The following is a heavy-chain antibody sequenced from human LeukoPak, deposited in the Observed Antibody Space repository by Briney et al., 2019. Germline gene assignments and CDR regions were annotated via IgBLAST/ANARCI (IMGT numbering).Heavy chain of an antibody. V-gene: IGHV3-13*01. D-gene: IGHD6-13*01. J-gene: IGHJ3*01. CDR1: GFTFSNFD. CDR3: SRGGAPAGYAYDV. CDR2: IGTAGDT. Sequence: PGGSLRLSCATSGFTFSNFDLHWVRQATGEGLEWVSAIGTAGDTYYPDSVKGRFTISRDNAKDSFYLQMNNLRAGDTAVYYCSRGGAPAGYAYDVWGHGTVVTVSS.